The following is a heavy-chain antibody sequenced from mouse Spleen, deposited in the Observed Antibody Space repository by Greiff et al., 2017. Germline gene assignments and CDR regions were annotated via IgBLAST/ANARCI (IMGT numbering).Heavy chain of an antibody. CDR2: IYPGDGDT. V-gene: IGHV1-82*01. Sequence: QVQLQQSGPELVKPGASVKISCKASGYAFSSSWMNWVKQRPGKGLEWIGRIYPGDGDTNYNGKFKGKATLTADKSSSTAYMQLSSLTSEDSAVYFCARGAGTRGYYFDYWGQGTTLTVSS. CDR1: GYAFSSSW. CDR3: ARGAGTRGYYFDY. D-gene: IGHD4-1*01. J-gene: IGHJ2*01.